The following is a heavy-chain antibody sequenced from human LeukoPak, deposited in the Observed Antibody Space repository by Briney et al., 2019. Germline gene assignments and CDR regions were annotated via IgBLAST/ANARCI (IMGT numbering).Heavy chain of an antibody. Sequence: SETLSLTCTVSGGSISSYYWSWIRQPPGKGLEWIGYIYYSGSTNYNPSLKSRVTISVDTSKNQFSLKLSSVTAADMAVYYCARWGSSSSGDYWGQGTLVTVSS. D-gene: IGHD6-13*01. CDR3: ARWGSSSSGDY. J-gene: IGHJ4*02. CDR1: GGSISSYY. CDR2: IYYSGST. V-gene: IGHV4-59*08.